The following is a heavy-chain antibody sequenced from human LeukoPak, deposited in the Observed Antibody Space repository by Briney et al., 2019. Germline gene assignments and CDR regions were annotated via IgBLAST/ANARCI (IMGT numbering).Heavy chain of an antibody. CDR3: ARDLTGDY. CDR2: IIPILGIA. CDR1: GGTFSSYA. Sequence: SVKVSCKASGGTFSSYAISWVRQAPGQGLEWMGRIIPILGIANYAQKFQGRVTITADKSASTAYMELRSLRSDDTAVYYCARDLTGDYWGQGTLVTVSS. D-gene: IGHD7-27*01. J-gene: IGHJ4*02. V-gene: IGHV1-69*04.